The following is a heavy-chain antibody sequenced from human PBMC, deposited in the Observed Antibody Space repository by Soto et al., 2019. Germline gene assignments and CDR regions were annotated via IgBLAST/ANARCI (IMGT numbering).Heavy chain of an antibody. D-gene: IGHD6-13*01. J-gene: IGHJ6*02. CDR1: GFTFSSYG. Sequence: PGGSLRLSCAASGFTFSSYGMHWVRQAPGKGLEWVAVISYDGSNKYYADSVKGRFTISRDNSKNTLYLQMNSLRAEDTAVYYCARDQGSSWPAYYYYYYGMDVWGQGTTVTVSS. CDR2: ISYDGSNK. V-gene: IGHV3-30*19. CDR3: ARDQGSSWPAYYYYYYGMDV.